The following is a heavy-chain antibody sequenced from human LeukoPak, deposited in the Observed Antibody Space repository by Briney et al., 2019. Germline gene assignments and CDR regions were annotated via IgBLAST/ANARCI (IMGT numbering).Heavy chain of an antibody. CDR1: GFTFSSYS. V-gene: IGHV3-21*01. CDR3: ARDNSGYSFDP. CDR2: ISSSSSYT. D-gene: IGHD7-27*01. Sequence: GGSLRLSCAASGFTFSSYSMNWVRQAPGKGLEWASSISSSSSYTYYADSVKGRFTISRDNAKNSLYLQMNSLRAEDTAVYYCARDNSGYSFDPWGQGTLVTVSS. J-gene: IGHJ5*02.